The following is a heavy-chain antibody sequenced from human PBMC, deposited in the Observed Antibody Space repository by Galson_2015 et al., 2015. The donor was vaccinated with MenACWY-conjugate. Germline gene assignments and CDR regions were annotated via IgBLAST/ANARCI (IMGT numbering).Heavy chain of an antibody. D-gene: IGHD3-10*01. CDR1: GGTFSSYA. Sequence: SVKVSCKASGGTFSSYAISWVRQAPGQGLEWMGGIIPIFGTANYAQKFQGRVTITADESTSTAYMELSSLRSEDTAVYYCARFPSCSYCVNWCFDLWGRGTLVTVSS. J-gene: IGHJ2*01. CDR2: IIPIFGTA. V-gene: IGHV1-69*13. CDR3: ARFPSCSYCVNWCFDL.